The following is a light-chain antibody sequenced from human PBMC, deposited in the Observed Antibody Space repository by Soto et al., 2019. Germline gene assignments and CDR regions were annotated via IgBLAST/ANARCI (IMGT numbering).Light chain of an antibody. CDR1: SSNIGAGYN. V-gene: IGLV1-40*01. CDR2: GDS. CDR3: QSYDSSLSGWL. Sequence: QSVLTQPPSVSGAPGQRVTISCPGSSSNIGAGYNVHWYQQVPGTAPKLLIYGDSNRPSGVPDRFSGSKSGTSASLAITGLQAEDEADYYCQSYDSSLSGWLFGGGTKVTVL. J-gene: IGLJ3*02.